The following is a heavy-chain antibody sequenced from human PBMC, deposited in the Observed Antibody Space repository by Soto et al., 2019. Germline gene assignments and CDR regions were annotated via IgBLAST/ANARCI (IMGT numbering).Heavy chain of an antibody. J-gene: IGHJ5*02. D-gene: IGHD3-3*01. Sequence: EVQLLEAGGGLVQPGGSLRLSSAASGFTFSRYAMSWVRQAPGKGLEWVSDISGSGGSTYYANSVKGRFTISRDNSKNTLYLQMNSLRAEDTAVYYCAKDYEAARMNWFDPWGQGTLVTVSS. CDR2: ISGSGGST. V-gene: IGHV3-23*01. CDR3: AKDYEAARMNWFDP. CDR1: GFTFSRYA.